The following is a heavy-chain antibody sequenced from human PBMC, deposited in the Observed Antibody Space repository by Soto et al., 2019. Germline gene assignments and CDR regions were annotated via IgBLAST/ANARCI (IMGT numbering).Heavy chain of an antibody. J-gene: IGHJ6*02. Sequence: QVRLQESGPGLVKPSETLSLTCTVSGGSISSYYWSWIRQPPGKGLEWIGYMYNTGSTIYNPSLKSRVTISVDTSTNQFSLKLNSVTAADPAVYYCARDLWGYCGTDCYPLDVWGQGTTVTVSS. CDR2: MYNTGST. D-gene: IGHD2-21*02. V-gene: IGHV4-59*01. CDR3: ARDLWGYCGTDCYPLDV. CDR1: GGSISSYY.